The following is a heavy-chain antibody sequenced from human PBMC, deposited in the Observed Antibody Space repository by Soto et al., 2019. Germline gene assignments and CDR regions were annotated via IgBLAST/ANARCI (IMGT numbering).Heavy chain of an antibody. D-gene: IGHD1-26*01. Sequence: SVKVSCKASGGTFSSYAISWVRQAPGQGLEWMGGINPICGTTNYAQKFQGRVTMTRDTSTSTVYMELSSLRSEDTAVYYCARGGGSYYAASDYWGQGTLVTVSS. V-gene: IGHV1-69*05. CDR1: GGTFSSYA. J-gene: IGHJ4*02. CDR2: INPICGTT. CDR3: ARGGGSYYAASDY.